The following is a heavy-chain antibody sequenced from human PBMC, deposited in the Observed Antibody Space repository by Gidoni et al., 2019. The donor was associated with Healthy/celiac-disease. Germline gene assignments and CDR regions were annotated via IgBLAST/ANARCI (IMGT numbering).Heavy chain of an antibody. J-gene: IGHJ4*02. CDR1: GFPFRSQV. D-gene: IGHD3-10*01. CDR3: AKDSQHYGSGNYYDENYFDS. Sequence: EVQLLESGGGLVQPGGSLSLSLAAAGFPFRSQVISWVRQAPGEGLELVSSISASGGSTYYADSVKGRFTISRDNSKNTLYLQMNSLRAEDTAVYYCAKDSQHYGSGNYYDENYFDSWGQGTLVTVSS. V-gene: IGHV3-23*01. CDR2: ISASGGST.